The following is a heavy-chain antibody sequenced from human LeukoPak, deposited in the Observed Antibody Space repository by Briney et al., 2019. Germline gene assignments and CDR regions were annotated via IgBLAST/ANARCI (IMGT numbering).Heavy chain of an antibody. CDR1: GFSLPTRGVG. D-gene: IGHD6-13*01. CDR3: AHRTDLYSSSWYWGY. Sequence: SGPTLVNPTPTLTLTCTFSGFSLPTRGVGVGWIRQPPGKALDGLALIYWDDDKRYSPSLKSRLTITKDTSKNQVVLTMTNMDPVDTATYYCAHRTDLYSSSWYWGYWGQGTLVTVSS. V-gene: IGHV2-5*02. CDR2: IYWDDDK. J-gene: IGHJ4*02.